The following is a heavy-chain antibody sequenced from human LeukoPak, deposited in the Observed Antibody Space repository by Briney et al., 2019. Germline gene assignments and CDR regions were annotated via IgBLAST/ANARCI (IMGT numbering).Heavy chain of an antibody. J-gene: IGHJ4*02. CDR2: IYYSGST. Sequence: SETLSLTCTVSGGSISSYYWSWIRQPPGKGLEWIGYIYYSGSTNYNPSLKSRVTISVDTSKNQFSLKLSSVTAADTAVYYCARGKVARGSFDYWGQGTLVTVSS. V-gene: IGHV4-59*12. CDR3: ARGKVARGSFDY. CDR1: GGSISSYY. D-gene: IGHD3-16*01.